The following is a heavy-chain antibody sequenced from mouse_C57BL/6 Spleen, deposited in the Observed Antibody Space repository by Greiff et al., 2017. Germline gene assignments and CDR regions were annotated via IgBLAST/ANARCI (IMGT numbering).Heavy chain of an antibody. CDR3: ARFFPYGSSPYYYAMDY. V-gene: IGHV2-9-1*01. J-gene: IGHJ4*01. CDR1: GFSLTSYA. CDR2: IWTGGGT. D-gene: IGHD1-1*01. Sequence: VMLVESGPGLVAPSQSLSITCTVSGFSLTSYAISWVRQPPGKGLEWLGVIWTGGGTNYNSALKSRLSISKDNSKSQVFLKMNSLQTDDTARYYCARFFPYGSSPYYYAMDYWGQGTSVTVSS.